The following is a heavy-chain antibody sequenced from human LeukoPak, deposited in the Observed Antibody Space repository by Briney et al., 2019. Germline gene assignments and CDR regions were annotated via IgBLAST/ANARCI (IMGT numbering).Heavy chain of an antibody. D-gene: IGHD4-17*01. V-gene: IGHV1-18*01. Sequence: ASVKVSCKASGYTFTSHGISWVRQAPGQGLEWMGWISAYNGNTNYAQKLQGRVTMTTDTSTSTAYMELRSLRSDDTAVYYCARDLAMTTVTTQVGWGQGTLVTVSS. J-gene: IGHJ4*02. CDR3: ARDLAMTTVTTQVG. CDR2: ISAYNGNT. CDR1: GYTFTSHG.